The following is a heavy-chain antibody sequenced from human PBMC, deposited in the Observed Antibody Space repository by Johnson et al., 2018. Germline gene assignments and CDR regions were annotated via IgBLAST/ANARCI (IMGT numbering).Heavy chain of an antibody. Sequence: QVQLVESGGGVVQPGRSLRLSCAASGFTFSSYGMHWVRQAPGKGLEWVAVISYDGSNKYYADSVKGRFTISRDNSKNTLYLQMKSLRAEDTAVYYCAKDPGASRSIAAAGTNYYYYMDVWGKGTTVTVSS. D-gene: IGHD6-13*01. CDR2: ISYDGSNK. CDR3: AKDPGASRSIAAAGTNYYYYMDV. J-gene: IGHJ6*03. V-gene: IGHV3-30*18. CDR1: GFTFSSYG.